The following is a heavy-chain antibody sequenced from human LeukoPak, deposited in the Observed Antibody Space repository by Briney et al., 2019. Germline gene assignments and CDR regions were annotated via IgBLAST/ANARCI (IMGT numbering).Heavy chain of an antibody. J-gene: IGHJ4*02. V-gene: IGHV3-23*01. D-gene: IGHD3-10*01. CDR2: ISGSGGST. CDR3: AKEPWAPILLWFGESTVDY. CDR1: GFTFSSYA. Sequence: GGSLRLSCAASGFTFSSYAMSWVRQAPGKGLEWVSAISGSGGSTYYADSVKGRFTISRDNSKNTLYLQMNSLRAEDTAVYYCAKEPWAPILLWFGESTVDYWGQGTLVTVSS.